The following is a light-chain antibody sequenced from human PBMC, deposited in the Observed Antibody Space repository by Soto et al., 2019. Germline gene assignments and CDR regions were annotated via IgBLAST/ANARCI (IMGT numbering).Light chain of an antibody. J-gene: IGLJ2*01. Sequence: QPVLTQSPSASASLGASVKLTCTLSSGHSSYAIAWHQQQTEKGPRYLMKLNSDGSHSKGDGIPDRFSGSTSGAARYLTISSLKSEDDADYYCQTWASGTVVFGGGNKLTVL. CDR2: LNSDGSH. CDR1: SGHSSYA. CDR3: QTWASGTVV. V-gene: IGLV4-69*01.